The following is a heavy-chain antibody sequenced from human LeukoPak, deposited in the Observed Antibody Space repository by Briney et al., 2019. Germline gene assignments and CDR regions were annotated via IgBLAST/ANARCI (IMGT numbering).Heavy chain of an antibody. V-gene: IGHV3-48*03. D-gene: IGHD2-2*01. CDR1: GFTFSSYE. J-gene: IGHJ4*02. CDR3: ARKYCSSTSCLFDC. Sequence: PGGSLRLSCAASGFTFSSYEMNWVRQAPGKGLEWVSYISSSGSSIYYADSVKGRFTISRDNAKNSLYLQMNSLRAEDTAVYYCARKYCSSTSCLFDCWGQGTLVTDSS. CDR2: ISSSGSSI.